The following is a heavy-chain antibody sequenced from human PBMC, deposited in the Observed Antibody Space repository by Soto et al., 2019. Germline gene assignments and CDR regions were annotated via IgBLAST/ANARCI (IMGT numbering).Heavy chain of an antibody. D-gene: IGHD3-10*01. CDR3: ARRYGPGGMDV. CDR2: IYPDDSDT. CDR1: GYSFTTYP. V-gene: IGHV5-51*01. J-gene: IGHJ6*02. Sequence: GESLKISCKGSGYSFTTYPIAWVRQTPGKGLEWLGIIYPDDSDTRYSPSFQGHVTLSADKSITTAYLQWSSLKASDSAMYYCARRYGPGGMDVWGQGTTVTVSS.